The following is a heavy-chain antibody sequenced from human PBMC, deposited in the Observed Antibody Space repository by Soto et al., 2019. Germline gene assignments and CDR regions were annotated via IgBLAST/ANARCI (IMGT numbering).Heavy chain of an antibody. CDR1: GGSVSSGSYY. CDR3: ARVPQAYVDGMDV. V-gene: IGHV4-61*01. CDR2: IYYTGST. Sequence: PSETLSLTCTVSGGSVSSGSYYWSWMRQPPGEGLEWIGSIYYTGSTNYNPSLKSRVTMSVDTSKNQFSLKLISVTAAADTAVYYCARVPQAYVDGMDVWGQGTTVTVSS. D-gene: IGHD3-16*01. J-gene: IGHJ6*02.